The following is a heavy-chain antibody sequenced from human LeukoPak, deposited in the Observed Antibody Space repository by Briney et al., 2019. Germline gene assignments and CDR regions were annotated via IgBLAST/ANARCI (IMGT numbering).Heavy chain of an antibody. CDR2: ISSSGSTI. J-gene: IGHJ3*02. CDR1: GFTFSDYY. V-gene: IGHV3-11*04. CDR3: ARSWGGVEWELLLVSSAFDI. Sequence: PGRSLRLSCAASGFTFSDYYMSWIRQAPGKGLEWVSYISSSGSTIYYADSVKGRFIISRDNAKNSLYLQMNSLRAEDTAVYYCARSWGGVEWELLLVSSAFDIWGQGTMVTVSS. D-gene: IGHD1-26*01.